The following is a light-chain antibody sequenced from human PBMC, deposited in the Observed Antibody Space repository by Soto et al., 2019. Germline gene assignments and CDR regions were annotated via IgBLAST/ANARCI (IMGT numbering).Light chain of an antibody. V-gene: IGLV1-40*01. Sequence: QSVLTQPPSVSGAPGQRVTISCTGSSSNIGPGYDVHWYQQRPGAAPKLLISANINRPSGVPDRFSGSKSGTSASLAITGLQADDEGDYYCQSYDSTLSARYVFGTGTKVTVL. CDR2: ANI. CDR3: QSYDSTLSARYV. CDR1: SSNIGPGYD. J-gene: IGLJ1*01.